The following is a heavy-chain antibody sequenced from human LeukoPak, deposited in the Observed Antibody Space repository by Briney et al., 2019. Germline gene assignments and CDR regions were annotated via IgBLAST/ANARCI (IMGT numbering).Heavy chain of an antibody. V-gene: IGHV1-69*04. J-gene: IGHJ4*02. CDR3: ASGYYYDSSGYSAPDY. D-gene: IGHD3-22*01. Sequence: SVKVSCKASGGTFSSYAISWVRQAPGQGLEWMGRIIPILGIANYAQKFQGRVTITADKSTSTAYMELSSLRSEDTAVYYCASGYYYDSSGYSAPDYWGQGTLVTVSS. CDR1: GGTFSSYA. CDR2: IIPILGIA.